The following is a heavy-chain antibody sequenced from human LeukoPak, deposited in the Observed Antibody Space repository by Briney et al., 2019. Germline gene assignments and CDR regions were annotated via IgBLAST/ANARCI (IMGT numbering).Heavy chain of an antibody. J-gene: IGHJ4*02. CDR2: IKSKTDGGTT. CDR3: TTVRYYYGSGSSSLTFDY. CDR1: IFTFSNAW. V-gene: IGHV3-15*01. D-gene: IGHD3-10*01. Sequence: GGSLRLSCAASIFTFSNAWMSWVRQAPGKGLEWVGRIKSKTDGGTTDYAAPVKGRFTISRDDSKNTLYLQMNSLKTEDTAVYYCTTVRYYYGSGSSSLTFDYWGQGTLVTVSS.